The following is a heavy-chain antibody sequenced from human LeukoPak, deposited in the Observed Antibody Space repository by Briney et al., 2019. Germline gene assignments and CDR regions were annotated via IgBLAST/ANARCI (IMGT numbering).Heavy chain of an antibody. CDR2: IYTSGST. V-gene: IGHV4-4*07. Sequence: SETLSLTCTVSGGSISSYYWSWIRQPAGKGLEWIGCIYTSGSTNYNPSLKSRVTMSVDTSKNQFSLKLSSVTAADTAVYYCARGLHAPTTLDYWGQGTLVTVSS. J-gene: IGHJ4*02. D-gene: IGHD4-11*01. CDR1: GGSISSYY. CDR3: ARGLHAPTTLDY.